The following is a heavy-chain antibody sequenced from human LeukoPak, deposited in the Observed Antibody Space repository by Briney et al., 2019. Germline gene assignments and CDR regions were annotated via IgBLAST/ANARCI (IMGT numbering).Heavy chain of an antibody. CDR3: AKDPTNYYDSSGYYPGYFDL. CDR2: ISGSGGST. CDR1: GFTFSSYA. J-gene: IGHJ2*01. D-gene: IGHD3-22*01. Sequence: GGSLRLSCAASGFTFSSYAMSWVRQAPGKGLEWVSAISGSGGSTYYADSVKGRFTTSRDNSKNTLYLQMNSLRAEDTAVYYCAKDPTNYYDSSGYYPGYFDLWGRGTLVTVSS. V-gene: IGHV3-23*01.